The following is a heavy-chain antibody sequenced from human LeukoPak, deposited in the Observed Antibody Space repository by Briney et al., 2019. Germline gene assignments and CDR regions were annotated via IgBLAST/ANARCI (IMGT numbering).Heavy chain of an antibody. V-gene: IGHV4-34*01. CDR2: INHSGST. CDR3: ARNRGYSYGYDYYYYYMDV. Sequence: SETLSLTCTVSGGSISSYYWSWIRQPPGKGLEWIGEINHSGSTNYNPSLKSRVTISVDTSKNQFSLKLSSVTAADTAVYYCARNRGYSYGYDYYYYYMDVWGKGTTVTVSS. D-gene: IGHD5-18*01. CDR1: GGSISSYY. J-gene: IGHJ6*03.